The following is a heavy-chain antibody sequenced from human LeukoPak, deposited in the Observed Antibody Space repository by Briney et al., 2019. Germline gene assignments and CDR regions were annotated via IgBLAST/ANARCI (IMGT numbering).Heavy chain of an antibody. Sequence: SETLSLTCTVSGVSISSYYWSWIRQPAGKGLEWIGRIYTSGSTNYNPSLKSRVTMSVDTSKNQFSLKLSSVTAADTAVYYCAREDFRAAAPDLWGRGTLVTVSS. CDR3: AREDFRAAAPDL. CDR1: GVSISSYY. V-gene: IGHV4-4*07. J-gene: IGHJ2*01. D-gene: IGHD6-13*01. CDR2: IYTSGST.